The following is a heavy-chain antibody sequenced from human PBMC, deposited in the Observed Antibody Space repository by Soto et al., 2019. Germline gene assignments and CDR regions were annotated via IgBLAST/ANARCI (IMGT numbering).Heavy chain of an antibody. V-gene: IGHV1-18*01. D-gene: IGHD3-22*01. CDR2: ISAYNGNT. J-gene: IGHJ4*02. Sequence: ASVKVSCKASGYTFTSYGISWVRQAPGQGLEWMGWISAYNGNTNYAQKLQGRVTMTTDTSTSTAYMELRSLRSDDTAVYYCARVLHARPYYYDSSGTKAPDYWGQGTLVTVDS. CDR3: ARVLHARPYYYDSSGTKAPDY. CDR1: GYTFTSYG.